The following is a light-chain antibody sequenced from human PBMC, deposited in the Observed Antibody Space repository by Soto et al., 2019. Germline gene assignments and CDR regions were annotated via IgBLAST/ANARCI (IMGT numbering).Light chain of an antibody. CDR2: AAS. J-gene: IGKJ2*01. Sequence: DIQMTQSPSSVSASVGDRVTITCRASQDISIWLPWYQQKPGKAPNLLISAASTLQSGVPSMVIGSRSGTDCTLTIPNLQPADFATYFCQQASSLPHTLGQGTKLAL. V-gene: IGKV1-12*01. CDR3: QQASSLPHT. CDR1: QDISIW.